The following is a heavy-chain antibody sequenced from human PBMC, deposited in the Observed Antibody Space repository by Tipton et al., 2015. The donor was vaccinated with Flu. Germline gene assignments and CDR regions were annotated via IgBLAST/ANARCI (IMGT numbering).Heavy chain of an antibody. CDR3: AKEYYVSSILGGTYYFYGLDV. CDR1: GFTFDDYA. J-gene: IGHJ6*02. V-gene: IGHV3-9*01. CDR2: ISWNSATI. Sequence: SLRLSCTASGFTFDDYAMHWVRQPPGKGLEWVSGISWNSATIGYADSVKGRFTVYRDNAKNSLFLRMNSLGAEDTAVYYCAKEYYVSSILGGTYYFYGLDVWGQGTTVTVSS. D-gene: IGHD3-16*01.